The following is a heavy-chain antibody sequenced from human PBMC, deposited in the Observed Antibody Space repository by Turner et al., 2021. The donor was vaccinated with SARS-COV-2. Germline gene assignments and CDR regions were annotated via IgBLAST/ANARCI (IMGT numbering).Heavy chain of an antibody. CDR1: GFTFSSYY. D-gene: IGHD3-22*01. V-gene: IGHV3-13*04. CDR2: IGTAGET. CDR3: ARANDDSSGYNCYFDY. Sequence: EVQLVESGGGLVQPGGSLSTPCSASGFTFSSYYMHWVRQATGEGLKGVSVIGTAGETYYQSSVKGRFTISIENAKNSLYLQMNLLRAGDTAVYYCARANDDSSGYNCYFDYWGQGTLVTVSS. J-gene: IGHJ4*02.